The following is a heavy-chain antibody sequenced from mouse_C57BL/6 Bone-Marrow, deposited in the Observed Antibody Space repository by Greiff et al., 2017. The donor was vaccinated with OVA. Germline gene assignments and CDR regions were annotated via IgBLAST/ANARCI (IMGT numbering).Heavy chain of an antibody. CDR1: GYTFTSYG. CDR2: FYPRSGNT. D-gene: IGHD3-1*01. V-gene: IGHV1-81*01. Sequence: QVQLKESGAELARPGASVKLSCKASGYTFTSYGISWVKQRPGQGLEWIGEFYPRSGNTYYNEKFKGKATLTADKSSSTVYMELRRQTFEDSAVFCYAGDDRLGNFAYWGKGTLVTVSA. J-gene: IGHJ3*01. CDR3: AGDDRLGNFAY.